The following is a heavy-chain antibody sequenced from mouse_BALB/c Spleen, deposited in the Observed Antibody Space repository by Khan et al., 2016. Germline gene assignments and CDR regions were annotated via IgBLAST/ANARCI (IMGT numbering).Heavy chain of an antibody. D-gene: IGHD1-1*01. CDR2: IDPANGNT. J-gene: IGHJ2*01. Sequence: VQLQQSGAELVKPGASVKLSCTTSGFNIKDTYMHWVKQRPEQGLEWFGRIDPANGNTKYDPKFQGKATITADTSSNTAYLQLSSLTSEDTAVYYCAGLLVRFHYWGQGTTLTVSS. V-gene: IGHV14-3*02. CDR1: GFNIKDTY. CDR3: AGLLVRFHY.